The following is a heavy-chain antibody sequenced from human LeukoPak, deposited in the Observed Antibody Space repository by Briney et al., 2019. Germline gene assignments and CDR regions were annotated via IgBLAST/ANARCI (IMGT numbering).Heavy chain of an antibody. V-gene: IGHV4-39*01. CDR1: GDSITTNSYW. CDR3: XXXXXXXXXXXXWFXP. CDR2: IYSSGNS. J-gene: IGHJ5*02. Sequence: SETLSLTCSLSGDSITTNSYWWGWIRQSPGKGPQWIGSIYSSGNSYYNPSLKSRATILPDTSKNQYSLRLTSVTAADTAVYXXXXXXXXXXXXXXWFXPXXXXILVTV.